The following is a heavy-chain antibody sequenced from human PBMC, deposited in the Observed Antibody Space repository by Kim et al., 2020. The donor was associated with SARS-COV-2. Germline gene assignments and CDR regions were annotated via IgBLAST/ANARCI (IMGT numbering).Heavy chain of an antibody. Sequence: SETLSLTCAVYGGSFSGYYWSWIRQPPGKGLEWIGEINHSGSTNYNPSLKSRVTISVDTSKNQFSLKLSSVTAADTAVYYCARRKWGSYYFDYWGQGTLVTVSS. CDR3: ARRKWGSYYFDY. CDR2: INHSGST. CDR1: GGSFSGYY. V-gene: IGHV4-34*01. J-gene: IGHJ4*02. D-gene: IGHD1-26*01.